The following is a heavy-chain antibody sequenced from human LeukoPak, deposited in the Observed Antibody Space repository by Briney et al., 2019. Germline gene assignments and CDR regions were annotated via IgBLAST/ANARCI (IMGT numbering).Heavy chain of an antibody. CDR2: IYYSGST. CDR1: GGSISSSSYY. Sequence: PSETLSLTCTVSGGSISSSSYYWGWIRQPPGKGLEWIGSIYYSGSTYYNPSLKSRVTISVDTSKNQFSLKLSSVTAADTAVYYCAGCGGNLREAGSEFDYWGQGTLVTVSS. J-gene: IGHJ4*02. CDR3: AGCGGNLREAGSEFDY. D-gene: IGHD4-23*01. V-gene: IGHV4-39*01.